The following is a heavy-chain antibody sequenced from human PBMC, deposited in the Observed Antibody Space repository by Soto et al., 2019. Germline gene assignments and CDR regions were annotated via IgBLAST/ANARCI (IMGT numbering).Heavy chain of an antibody. Sequence: SETLSLTCTVSGGSISSYYWSWIRQPPGKGLEWIGYIYYSGSTNYNPSLKSRVTISVDTSKNQFSLKLSSVTAADTAVYYCASNCSDSSGSDDAFDIWGQGTMVTVSS. D-gene: IGHD3-22*01. CDR1: GGSISSYY. J-gene: IGHJ3*02. V-gene: IGHV4-59*01. CDR2: IYYSGST. CDR3: ASNCSDSSGSDDAFDI.